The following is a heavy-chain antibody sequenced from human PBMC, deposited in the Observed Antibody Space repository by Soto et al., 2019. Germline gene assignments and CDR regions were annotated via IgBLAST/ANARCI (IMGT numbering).Heavy chain of an antibody. J-gene: IGHJ4*02. CDR3: AFSIAAAGTDFDY. D-gene: IGHD6-13*01. Sequence: QVQLQESGPGLVKPSETLSLTCTVSGGSISSYYWSWIRQPPGKGLEWIGYIYYSGSTNYNPSLKGRVTISVDTSKNQFSLKLSSVTAADTAVYYCAFSIAAAGTDFDYWGQGTLVTVSS. V-gene: IGHV4-59*08. CDR2: IYYSGST. CDR1: GGSISSYY.